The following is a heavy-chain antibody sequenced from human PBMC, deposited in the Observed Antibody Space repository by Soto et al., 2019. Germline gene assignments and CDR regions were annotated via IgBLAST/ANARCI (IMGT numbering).Heavy chain of an antibody. CDR3: ARPTGGIAAAGITHYYYYYGMDV. V-gene: IGHV1-69*13. D-gene: IGHD6-13*01. Sequence: SVKVSCKASGGTFSSYAISWVRQAPGQGLEWMGGIIPIFGTANYAQKFQGRVTITADESTSTAYMELSSLRSEDTAVYYCARPTGGIAAAGITHYYYYYGMDVWGQGTTVTVS. CDR1: GGTFSSYA. J-gene: IGHJ6*02. CDR2: IIPIFGTA.